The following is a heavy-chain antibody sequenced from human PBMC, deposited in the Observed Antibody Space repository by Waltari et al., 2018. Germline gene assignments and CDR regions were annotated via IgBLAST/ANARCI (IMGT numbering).Heavy chain of an antibody. D-gene: IGHD6-19*01. V-gene: IGHV3-7*01. CDR1: GFTYSNYW. Sequence: EVQLVESGGGLVQPGGSLRLSCVGSGFTYSNYWMTWVRQVQGKGLEWLATIRKKGGVKYYGYAVKGRFTISRDNARNSLFLQRSSLRVEDTAIYYCAIQIRYNSGWIPFDYWGQGTLVTVSS. CDR3: AIQIRYNSGWIPFDY. J-gene: IGHJ4*02. CDR2: IRKKGGVK.